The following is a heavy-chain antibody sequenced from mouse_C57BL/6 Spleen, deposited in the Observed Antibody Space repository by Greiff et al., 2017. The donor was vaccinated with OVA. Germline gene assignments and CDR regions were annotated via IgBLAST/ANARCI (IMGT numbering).Heavy chain of an antibody. Sequence: EVQLQESGPGLVKPSQSLSLTCSVTGYSITSGYYWNWIRQFPGNKLEWMGYISYDGSNNYNPSLKNRISITRDTSKNQFFLKLNSVTTEDTATYYCASDYYGSSYEAMDYWGQGTSVTVSS. CDR1: GYSITSGYY. V-gene: IGHV3-6*01. CDR3: ASDYYGSSYEAMDY. D-gene: IGHD1-1*01. J-gene: IGHJ4*01. CDR2: ISYDGSN.